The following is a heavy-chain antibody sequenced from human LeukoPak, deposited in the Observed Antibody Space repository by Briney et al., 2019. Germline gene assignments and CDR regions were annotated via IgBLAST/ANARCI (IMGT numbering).Heavy chain of an antibody. CDR2: ISYDGSNK. CDR3: AKVAASGYSNGIDY. CDR1: GFTFSSYG. V-gene: IGHV3-30*18. J-gene: IGHJ4*02. D-gene: IGHD6-25*01. Sequence: PGGSLRLSCAAYGFTFSSYGMHWVRQAPGKGLEWVAVISYDGSNKYYADSVKGRFTISRDNSKNTLYLQMNSLRAEDTAVYYCAKVAASGYSNGIDYWGQGTLVTVSS.